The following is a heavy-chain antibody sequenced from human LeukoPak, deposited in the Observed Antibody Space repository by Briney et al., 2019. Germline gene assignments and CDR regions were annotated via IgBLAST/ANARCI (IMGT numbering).Heavy chain of an antibody. CDR3: ARGRYYDFWSGYSSNWFDP. CDR2: ISAYNGNT. V-gene: IGHV1-18*01. J-gene: IGHJ5*02. Sequence: ASVKVSCKASGYTFTSYGISWVRQAPGQGLEWMGWISAYNGNTNYAQKLQGRVTMTTDTSTSTAYMELRSLRSDDTAVYYCARGRYYDFWSGYSSNWFDPWGQGTLVTVSS. CDR1: GYTFTSYG. D-gene: IGHD3-3*01.